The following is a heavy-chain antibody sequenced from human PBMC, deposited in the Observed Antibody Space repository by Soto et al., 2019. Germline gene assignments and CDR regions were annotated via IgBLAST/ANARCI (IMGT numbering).Heavy chain of an antibody. D-gene: IGHD3-9*01. V-gene: IGHV4-31*03. CDR3: ARQGNSACLLLSPGWFHP. Sequence: ASETLSLTCTVSGGSISSGGYYWSWIRQHPGKGLEWIGHIYYSGSTYYNPSLKSRVTISVDTSKNQFSLKLSSVTAADTAVYYWARQGNSACLLLSPGWFHPWGKETRFT. J-gene: IGHJ5*02. CDR1: GGSISSGGYY. CDR2: IYYSGST.